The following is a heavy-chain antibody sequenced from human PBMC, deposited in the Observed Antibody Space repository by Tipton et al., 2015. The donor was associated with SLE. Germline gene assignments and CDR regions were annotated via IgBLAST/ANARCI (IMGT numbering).Heavy chain of an antibody. V-gene: IGHV3-23*01. D-gene: IGHD7-27*01. CDR3: ARGPEELGIPPLFDY. CDR2: ITASGGST. J-gene: IGHJ4*02. Sequence: SLRLSCAASGFTFSTYSMSWVRQAPGKGLEWVSAITASGGSTYYADSVKGRFTISRDNSKNTLYLQMNSLRAEDTAVYYCARGPEELGIPPLFDYWGQGTLVTVSS. CDR1: GFTFSTYS.